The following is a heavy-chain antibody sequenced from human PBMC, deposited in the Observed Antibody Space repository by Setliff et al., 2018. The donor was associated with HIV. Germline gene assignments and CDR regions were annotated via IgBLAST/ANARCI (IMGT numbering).Heavy chain of an antibody. V-gene: IGHV1-24*01. CDR2: INPSGGGT. D-gene: IGHD3-10*01. CDR1: GYTLTEVS. CDR3: ACGETGFDY. Sequence: ASVKVSCKVSGYTLTEVSMHWVRQAPKKGLEWMGVINPSGGGTTYALKFQDRVTVTKDTSTTTVYLDLSSLRSEDTALYYCACGETGFDYWGQGTLVTVSS. J-gene: IGHJ4*02.